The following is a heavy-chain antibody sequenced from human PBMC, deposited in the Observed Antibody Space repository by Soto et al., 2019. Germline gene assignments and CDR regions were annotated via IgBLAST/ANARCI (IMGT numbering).Heavy chain of an antibody. J-gene: IGHJ6*02. CDR3: GRGGYRHYSAYYYYALDV. V-gene: IGHV3-72*01. D-gene: IGHD4-4*01. Sequence: PGGSLSLSCVASGFTLSDYYVDWVRQAPGKGLEWVGRTRDKPNSYTTEYAASVEGSFTISRDDSKNALYLQLNSLNTEDTAVYYCGRGGYRHYSAYYYYALDVWGQGTTVTVSS. CDR1: GFTLSDYY. CDR2: TRDKPNSYTT.